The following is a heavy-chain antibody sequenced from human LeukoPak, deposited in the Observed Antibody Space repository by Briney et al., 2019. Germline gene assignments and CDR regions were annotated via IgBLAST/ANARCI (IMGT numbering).Heavy chain of an antibody. CDR2: MNPNSGNT. CDR3: ASGGYCSRGSCYGHNRFDP. CDR1: GYTFTSYD. D-gene: IGHD2-15*01. Sequence: ASVKVSCKASGYTFTSYDINWVRQATGQGLEWMGWMNPNSGNTGYAQKFQGRVTITRNTSISTAYMELSSLRSEDTAVYYCASGGYCSRGSCYGHNRFDPWGQGTLVTVSS. J-gene: IGHJ5*02. V-gene: IGHV1-8*03.